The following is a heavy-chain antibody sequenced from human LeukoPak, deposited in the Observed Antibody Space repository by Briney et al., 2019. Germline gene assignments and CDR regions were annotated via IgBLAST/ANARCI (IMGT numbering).Heavy chain of an antibody. Sequence: GGSLRLSCAASGFTFSRFWMTWVRQAPGRGLEWVANIKQDGSEKYYVDSVKGRFTISRDNANNSMYLQMNSLRAEDTAVYYCARAWLADYWGQGTLVTVSS. CDR2: IKQDGSEK. CDR3: ARAWLADY. CDR1: GFTFSRFW. D-gene: IGHD6-19*01. J-gene: IGHJ4*02. V-gene: IGHV3-7*01.